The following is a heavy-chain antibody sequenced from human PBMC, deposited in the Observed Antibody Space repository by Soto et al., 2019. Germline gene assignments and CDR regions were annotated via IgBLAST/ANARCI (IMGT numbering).Heavy chain of an antibody. D-gene: IGHD3-3*01. CDR2: INHSGST. Sequence: PSETLSLTCAVYGGSFSGYYWSWIRQPPGKGLEWIGEINHSGSTNYNPSLKSRVTISVGTSKNQFSLKLSSVTAADTAVYYCAVNYDFWSGYHWDVWGKGTTVTVSS. J-gene: IGHJ6*04. CDR3: AVNYDFWSGYHWDV. V-gene: IGHV4-34*01. CDR1: GGSFSGYY.